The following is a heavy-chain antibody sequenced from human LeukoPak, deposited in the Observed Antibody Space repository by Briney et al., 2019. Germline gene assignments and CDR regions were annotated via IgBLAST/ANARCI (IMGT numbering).Heavy chain of an antibody. J-gene: IGHJ4*02. CDR3: AKEIAALEDFDY. CDR1: GFTFSSYG. D-gene: IGHD2/OR15-2a*01. Sequence: GGSLRLSCAASGFTFSSYGMHWVRQAPGKGLEWVSAISGSGGSTYYADSVKGRFTISRDNSKNTLYLQMNSLRAEDTAVYYCAKEIAALEDFDYWGQGTLVTVSS. CDR2: ISGSGGST. V-gene: IGHV3-23*01.